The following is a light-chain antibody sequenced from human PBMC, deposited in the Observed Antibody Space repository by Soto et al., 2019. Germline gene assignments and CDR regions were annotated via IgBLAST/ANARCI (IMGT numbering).Light chain of an antibody. CDR2: NTN. CDR3: VLYMGSGIGV. V-gene: IGLV8-61*01. Sequence: QTVVTQEPSFSVSPGTTVTLTCGLNSGSVTTGHYPSWYQQTPGQAPRPLIYNTNTRSSGVPDRFSGSILGNKAALTITGAQAEDECDYYCVLYMGSGIGVFGGGTKLTVL. CDR1: SGSVTTGHY. J-gene: IGLJ3*02.